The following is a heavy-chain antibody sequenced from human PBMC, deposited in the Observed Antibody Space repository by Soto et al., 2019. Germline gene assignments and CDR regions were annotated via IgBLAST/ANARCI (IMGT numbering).Heavy chain of an antibody. J-gene: IGHJ3*02. D-gene: IGHD1-26*01. Sequence: PSETLSLTCTVSGGSISSYYWSWIRQPPGKGLEWIGYIYYSGSTNYNPSPKSRVTISVDTSKNQFSLKLSSVTAADTAVYYCARDFNSGSLDIWGQGTMVTVSS. CDR2: IYYSGST. V-gene: IGHV4-59*01. CDR3: ARDFNSGSLDI. CDR1: GGSISSYY.